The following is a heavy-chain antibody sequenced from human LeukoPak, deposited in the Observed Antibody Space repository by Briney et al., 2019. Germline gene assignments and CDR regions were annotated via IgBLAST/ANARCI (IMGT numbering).Heavy chain of an antibody. J-gene: IGHJ3*01. Sequence: SETLSLTCAVSAGSISGHYRSWIRQPPGKGLEWIGYIYYTGTTNYNSSLDSRLTISQDTSKNQFSLKLTSVTAADTAVYFCARGGGPDAFDFWGQGTMVSVS. CDR3: ARGGGPDAFDF. V-gene: IGHV4-59*11. D-gene: IGHD6-25*01. CDR2: IYYTGTT. CDR1: AGSISGHY.